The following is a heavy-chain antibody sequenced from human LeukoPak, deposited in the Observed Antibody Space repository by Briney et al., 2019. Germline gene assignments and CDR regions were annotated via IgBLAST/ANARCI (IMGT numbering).Heavy chain of an antibody. CDR1: GGSISSGSW. Sequence: PSETLSLTCAVSGGSISSGSWWGWIRQPPGKGLEWIGEVHHSGSTNYNPSLKSRVTLSVDKSKNQLSLRLISVTAADTAVYYCARGGDYRFDYWGQGTLVTVSS. V-gene: IGHV4-4*02. CDR3: ARGGDYRFDY. D-gene: IGHD4-17*01. CDR2: VHHSGST. J-gene: IGHJ4*02.